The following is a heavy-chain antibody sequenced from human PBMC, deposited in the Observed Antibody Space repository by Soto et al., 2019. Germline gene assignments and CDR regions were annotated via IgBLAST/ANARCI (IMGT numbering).Heavy chain of an antibody. V-gene: IGHV3-49*04. D-gene: IGHD2-15*01. CDR2: IRSRAYGGTT. J-gene: IGHJ6*02. CDR3: TRDRYGRYCSGGSCYYYYYGMDV. CDR1: GFTFGDYA. Sequence: GGSLRLSCTASGFTFGDYAMSWVRQAPGKGLEWVGFIRSRAYGGTTEYAASVKGRFTISRDDSKSIAYLQMNSLKTEDTAVYYCTRDRYGRYCSGGSCYYYYYGMDVWGQGTTVTVS.